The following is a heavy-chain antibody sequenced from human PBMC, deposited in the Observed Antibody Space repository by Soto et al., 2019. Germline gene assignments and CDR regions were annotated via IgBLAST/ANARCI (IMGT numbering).Heavy chain of an antibody. CDR2: INPNSGGT. Sequence: ASVKVSCKASGYTFTGYYMHWVRQAPGQGLEWMGWINPNSGGTNYAQKFQGRVTITADKSTSTAYMELSSLRSEDTAVYYCARDSPPTWIQLWLDAFDIWGQGTMVTVSS. V-gene: IGHV1-2*02. CDR3: ARDSPPTWIQLWLDAFDI. D-gene: IGHD5-18*01. CDR1: GYTFTGYY. J-gene: IGHJ3*02.